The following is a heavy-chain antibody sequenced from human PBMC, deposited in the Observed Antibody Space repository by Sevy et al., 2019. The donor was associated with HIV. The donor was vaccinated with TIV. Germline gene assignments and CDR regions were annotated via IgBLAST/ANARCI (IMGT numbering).Heavy chain of an antibody. CDR1: GVSISNYY. J-gene: IGHJ6*03. CDR2: IYNSGTT. CDR3: ARGYGDYDLANYYYNYYMDV. Sequence: SETLSLTCTVSGVSISNYYWSWIRQPPGKGLEWIGNIYNSGTTNYNPSLQSRVTISVDTSKNQFSLRLSSVTAADTAVYYCARGYGDYDLANYYYNYYMDVWGKGTTVTVSS. D-gene: IGHD4-17*01. V-gene: IGHV4-59*01.